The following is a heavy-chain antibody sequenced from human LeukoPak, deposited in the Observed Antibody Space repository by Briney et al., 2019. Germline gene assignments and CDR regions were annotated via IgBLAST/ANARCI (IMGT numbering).Heavy chain of an antibody. V-gene: IGHV4-59*08. CDR2: IFYSGST. CDR3: ARHPSAVAGKTFDC. Sequence: SETLSLTCTVSGGSISSYYWSWIRQPPGKGLEWIGYIFYSGSTNYNPSPKSRVTISVDTSKNQISLKLTSVTAADTAVYYWARHPSAVAGKTFDCWGQGTLVTVSS. CDR1: GGSISSYY. D-gene: IGHD6-19*01. J-gene: IGHJ4*02.